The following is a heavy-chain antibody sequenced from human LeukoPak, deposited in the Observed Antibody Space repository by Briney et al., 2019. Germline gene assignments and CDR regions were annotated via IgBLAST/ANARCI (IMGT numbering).Heavy chain of an antibody. V-gene: IGHV3-7*01. CDR2: IKKDGSET. D-gene: IGHD4-17*01. J-gene: IGHJ5*02. Sequence: GGSLRLSCAASGFTFSSYWMSWVRQAPGKWLEWVANIKKDGSETYYVDSVKGRFTISRDNAKNSLYLQMNSLRAEDTAMYYCARHDYGDYVWENGFDPWGQGTLVTVSS. CDR1: GFTFSSYW. CDR3: ARHDYGDYVWENGFDP.